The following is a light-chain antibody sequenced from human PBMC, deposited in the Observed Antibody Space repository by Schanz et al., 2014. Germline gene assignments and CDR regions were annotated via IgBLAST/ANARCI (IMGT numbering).Light chain of an antibody. J-gene: IGLJ1*01. V-gene: IGLV2-8*01. Sequence: QSALTQPPSASGSPGQSVTISCTGTSSDIGGYKYVSWYQHHPGKAPKLLIYEVTKRPSGVPDRFSGSKSGNTASLTISGLQAEDEADYYCNSWTSTSTPYVFAAGTKLTVL. CDR1: SSDIGGYKY. CDR3: NSWTSTSTPYV. CDR2: EVT.